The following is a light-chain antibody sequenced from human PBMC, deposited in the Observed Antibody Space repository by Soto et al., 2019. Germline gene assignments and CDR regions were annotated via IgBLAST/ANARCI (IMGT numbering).Light chain of an antibody. Sequence: QSALTQPASVSGSPGQSITISCTGTSSDIGGYNYISWYQQLPGKAPKFIISDVRNRPSGVSNRFSGSRSGNTASLTISGRQSEDEADYYCSSHTTSSPVILGGGTQVTVL. J-gene: IGLJ2*01. CDR1: SSDIGGYNY. V-gene: IGLV2-14*01. CDR3: SSHTTSSPVI. CDR2: DVR.